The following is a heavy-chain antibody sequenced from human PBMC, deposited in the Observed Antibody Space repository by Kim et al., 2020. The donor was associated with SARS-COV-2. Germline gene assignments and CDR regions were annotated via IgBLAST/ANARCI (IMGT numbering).Heavy chain of an antibody. CDR3: VRATVITPRHFDL. CDR2: IYYNGNT. D-gene: IGHD3-16*02. Sequence: SETLSLTCTVSGGSIRNNNYYWNWIRQHAGKGLEYIGYIYYNGNTYVSPSLKRRVSISVDTSKNQFSLKVTSMTAADTAVYYCVRATVITPRHFDLWGQGTLVTLSS. CDR1: GGSIRNNNYY. J-gene: IGHJ4*02. V-gene: IGHV4-31*03.